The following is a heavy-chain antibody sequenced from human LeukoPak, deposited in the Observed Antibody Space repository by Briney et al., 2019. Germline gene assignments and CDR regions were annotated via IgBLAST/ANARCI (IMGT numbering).Heavy chain of an antibody. D-gene: IGHD3-3*01. CDR3: AREITIFDGASGPWFDP. CDR1: GFTFSSYA. CDR2: ISYDGSNK. V-gene: IGHV3-30*04. J-gene: IGHJ5*02. Sequence: GRTLRLSCTASGFTFSSYAMHWVRQAPGKGLERVAVISYDGSNKYYADSVKGRFTISRDNSKNTLYLQMNSLRAEDTAVYYCAREITIFDGASGPWFDPWGQGTLVTVSS.